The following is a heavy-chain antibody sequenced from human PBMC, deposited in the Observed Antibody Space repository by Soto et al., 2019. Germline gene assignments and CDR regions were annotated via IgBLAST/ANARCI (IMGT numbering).Heavy chain of an antibody. Sequence: GASVKVSCKASGYTFTSYYMHWVRQAPGQGLEWMGIINPSGGSTSYAQKFQGRVTMTRDTSTSTVYMELSSLRSEDTAVYYCAREGGYNYDFWSGYYMGGNYYYGMGVWGQGTTVTAP. CDR1: GYTFTSYY. V-gene: IGHV1-46*01. D-gene: IGHD3-3*01. CDR3: AREGGYNYDFWSGYYMGGNYYYGMGV. CDR2: INPSGGST. J-gene: IGHJ6*02.